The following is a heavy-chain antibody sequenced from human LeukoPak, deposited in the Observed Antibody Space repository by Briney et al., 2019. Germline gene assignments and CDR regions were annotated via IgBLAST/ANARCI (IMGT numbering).Heavy chain of an antibody. Sequence: GGSLRLSCAASGFTFSSYAMSWVRQAPGKGLEWVSAISGSGGSTYYADSVKGRFTISRDNSKNTLYLQMNSLRAEDTAVYYFAKGYDSSGYYPKTYDYWGQGTLVTVSS. CDR3: AKGYDSSGYYPKTYDY. D-gene: IGHD3-22*01. V-gene: IGHV3-23*01. CDR1: GFTFSSYA. CDR2: ISGSGGST. J-gene: IGHJ4*02.